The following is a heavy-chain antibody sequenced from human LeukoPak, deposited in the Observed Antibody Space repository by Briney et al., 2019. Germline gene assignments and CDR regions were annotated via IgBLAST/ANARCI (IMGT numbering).Heavy chain of an antibody. CDR3: ARQEGSVGIFDY. Sequence: PSETLSLTCAVYGGSFSGYYGSWIRQPPGKGLEWIGEINHSGSTNYNPSLKSRVPISVDTSKNQFSMKLSSVAAADTAVYYCARQEGSVGIFDYWGQGTLVTVSS. CDR1: GGSFSGYY. D-gene: IGHD5/OR15-5a*01. V-gene: IGHV4-34*01. J-gene: IGHJ4*02. CDR2: INHSGST.